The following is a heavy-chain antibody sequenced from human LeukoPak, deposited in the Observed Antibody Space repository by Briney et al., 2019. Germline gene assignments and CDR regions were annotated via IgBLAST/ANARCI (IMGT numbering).Heavy chain of an antibody. D-gene: IGHD3-3*01. J-gene: IGHJ4*02. CDR1: GYTFTSYY. Sequence: ASVKVSCRASGYTFTSYYMHWVRQAPGQGLEWMGIINPSGGSTSYAQKFQGRVTMTRDMSTSTVYMELSSLRSEDTAVYYCSTAGVVTKAFDYWGQGTLVTVSS. CDR3: STAGVVTKAFDY. V-gene: IGHV1-46*01. CDR2: INPSGGST.